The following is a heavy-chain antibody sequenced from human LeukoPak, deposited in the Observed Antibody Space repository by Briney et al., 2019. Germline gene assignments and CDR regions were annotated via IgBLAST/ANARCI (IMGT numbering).Heavy chain of an antibody. J-gene: IGHJ4*02. CDR2: INSDGSST. CDR1: GFTFSSYW. CDR3: ASTYSSDWGELDY. Sequence: GGSLRLSCAASGFTFSSYWMHWVRQAPGKGLVWVSRINSDGSSTSYADSVKGRFTISRDNSKNTLYLQMNSLRGEDTAVYYCASTYSSDWGELDYWGQGTLVTVSS. D-gene: IGHD6-19*01. V-gene: IGHV3-74*01.